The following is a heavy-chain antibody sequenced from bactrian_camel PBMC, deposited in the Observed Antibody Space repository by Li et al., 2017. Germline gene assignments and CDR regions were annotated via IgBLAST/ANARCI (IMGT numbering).Heavy chain of an antibody. Sequence: HVQLVESGGGSVEAGGSLRLSCAASGDTISSDCLGWYRQPPGKPPGKERESVASIGSDGVPAYADSVKGRFAISQDNAKKMVYLQMNSLQPEDTAMYCCAADFMDAYACYSGSSLAYEYNYRGQGTQVTVS. J-gene: IGHJ4*01. CDR2: IGSDGVP. CDR3: AADFMDAYACYSGSSLAYEYNY. V-gene: IGHV3S57*01. D-gene: IGHD3*01. CDR1: GDTISSDC.